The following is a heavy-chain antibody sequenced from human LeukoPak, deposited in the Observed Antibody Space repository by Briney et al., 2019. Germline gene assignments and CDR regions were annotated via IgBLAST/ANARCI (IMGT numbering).Heavy chain of an antibody. CDR1: GFTFSSYS. D-gene: IGHD2-2*03. CDR3: ARLAKKRGYLVSDYYYYMDV. CDR2: ISSSSSYI. Sequence: AGGSLRLSCAASGFTFSSYSMTWVRQAPGKGLEWVSSISSSSSYIYYADSVKGRFTISRDNAKNSLYLQMNSLRAEDTAVYYCARLAKKRGYLVSDYYYYMDVWGEGTTVTVSS. V-gene: IGHV3-21*01. J-gene: IGHJ6*03.